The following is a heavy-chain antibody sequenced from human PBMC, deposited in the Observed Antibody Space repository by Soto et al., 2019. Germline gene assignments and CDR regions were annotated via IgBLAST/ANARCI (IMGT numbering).Heavy chain of an antibody. Sequence: EVQLVESGGGLVQPGRSLRLSCAASGFTFDDYAMHWVRQASGKGLEWVSGISWNSGRIGYADSVKGRFTISRDNAKNSLYLQMNSLRAEDTALYYCAKDQEYSSSSGVTIDYWGQGALVTVSS. V-gene: IGHV3-9*01. D-gene: IGHD6-6*01. CDR1: GFTFDDYA. J-gene: IGHJ4*02. CDR2: ISWNSGRI. CDR3: AKDQEYSSSSGVTIDY.